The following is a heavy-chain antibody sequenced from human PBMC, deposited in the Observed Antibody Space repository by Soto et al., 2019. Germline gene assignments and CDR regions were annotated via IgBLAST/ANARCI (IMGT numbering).Heavy chain of an antibody. CDR3: AKAEKGLRFLEWLSYIDY. D-gene: IGHD3-3*01. Sequence: GGSLRLSCATSGFTFSSSGMHLVRQAPGEGLEWLAVRWSEGSNKYYADSVKGRFTISRDNSKNTLYPQMNSLRAEDTAVYYCAKAEKGLRFLEWLSYIDYWGQGTLVTVSS. J-gene: IGHJ4*02. V-gene: IGHV3-33*06. CDR2: RWSEGSNK. CDR1: GFTFSSSG.